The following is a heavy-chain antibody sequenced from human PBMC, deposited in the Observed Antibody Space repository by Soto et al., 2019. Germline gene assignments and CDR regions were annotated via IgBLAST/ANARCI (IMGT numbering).Heavy chain of an antibody. V-gene: IGHV3-21*01. CDR1: GFTFSSYS. J-gene: IGHJ4*02. Sequence: EVQLVESGGGLVKPGGSLRLSCAASGFTFSSYSMNWVRQAPGKGLEWVSSISSSSSYIYYADSVEGRFTISRDNAKNSRYLQMNSLRAEDTAVYYCARDRYCSGGSCYSLFDYWGQGTLVTVSS. D-gene: IGHD2-15*01. CDR2: ISSSSSYI. CDR3: ARDRYCSGGSCYSLFDY.